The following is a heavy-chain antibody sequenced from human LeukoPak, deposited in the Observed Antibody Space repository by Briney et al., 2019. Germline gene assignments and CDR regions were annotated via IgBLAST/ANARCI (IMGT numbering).Heavy chain of an antibody. CDR3: AALDHGHDY. CDR1: GFTFSSYS. Sequence: GGSLRLSCAASGFTFSSYSMNWVRQAPGKGLEWVSSISSSSSYIYYADSVKGRFTISRDNAKNTLYLQMNSLRAEDTAVYYCAALDHGHDYWGQGTLVTVSS. V-gene: IGHV3-21*01. J-gene: IGHJ4*02. CDR2: ISSSSSYI.